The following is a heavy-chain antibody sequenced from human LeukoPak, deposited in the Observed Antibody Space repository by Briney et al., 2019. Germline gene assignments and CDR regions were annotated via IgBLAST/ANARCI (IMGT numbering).Heavy chain of an antibody. J-gene: IGHJ4*02. D-gene: IGHD2-21*02. CDR3: APGTANFRRIDY. CDR1: GGSITSSSYY. Sequence: SETLSLTCTVSGGSITSSSYYWAWIRQPPGKGLEWIGSIYYSGITYYNPSLKSRVTISVDTSKNQFSLQLNSVTAADTAVYYCAPGTANFRRIDYRGQGTLVTVSS. V-gene: IGHV4-39*01. CDR2: IYYSGIT.